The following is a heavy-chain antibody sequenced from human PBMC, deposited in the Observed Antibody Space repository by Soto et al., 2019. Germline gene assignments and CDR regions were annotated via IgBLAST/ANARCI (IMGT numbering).Heavy chain of an antibody. V-gene: IGHV4-31*03. D-gene: IGHD2-2*03. J-gene: IGHJ4*02. Sequence: QVQLQESGPGLVKPSQTLSLTCTVSGGSIRSGGYYWSWIRQHPGKGLEWIGYIYYSGSTYYNPSLKSGVTISVDTSKNQCSLKLSSVTAADTAVYYCARDDLGSIDYWGQGTLVTVSS. CDR1: GGSIRSGGYY. CDR3: ARDDLGSIDY. CDR2: IYYSGST.